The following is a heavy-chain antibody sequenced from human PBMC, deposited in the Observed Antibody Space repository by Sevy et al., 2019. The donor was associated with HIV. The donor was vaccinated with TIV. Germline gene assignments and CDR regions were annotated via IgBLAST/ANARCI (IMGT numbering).Heavy chain of an antibody. CDR3: ARDRGSGKNVFFDY. V-gene: IGHV3-13*01. D-gene: IGHD3-10*01. J-gene: IGHJ4*02. CDR2: IGTAGDT. Sequence: GGSLRLSCAASGFTFSSYDMHWVRQATGKGLEWVSAIGTAGDTYYPGSVKGRFTISRENAKNSLYLQMNSLRTEDTAVYYCARDRGSGKNVFFDYWGQGTLVTVSS. CDR1: GFTFSSYD.